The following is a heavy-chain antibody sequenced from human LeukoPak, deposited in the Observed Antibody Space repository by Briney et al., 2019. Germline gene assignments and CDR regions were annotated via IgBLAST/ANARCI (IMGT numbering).Heavy chain of an antibody. J-gene: IGHJ5*02. D-gene: IGHD3-16*02. Sequence: GASVKVSCKASGYTFTSYGFTWVRQAPGQGLEWMGWMNPNSGGTKYAQKFQGRVTMTRDTSISTAYTELSRLRSDDTAMYYCARDKLGLGELSLYDQWGQGTLVTVFS. CDR3: ARDKLGLGELSLYDQ. CDR2: MNPNSGGT. V-gene: IGHV1-2*02. CDR1: GYTFTSYG.